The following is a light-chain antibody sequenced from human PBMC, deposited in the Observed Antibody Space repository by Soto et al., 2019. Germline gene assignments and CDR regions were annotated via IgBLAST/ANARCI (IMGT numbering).Light chain of an antibody. CDR3: LSFDNSLSVV. V-gene: IGLV1-40*01. J-gene: IGLJ2*01. CDR2: GNT. Sequence: QPVLTQPPSVSGAPGQRVTISCTGSSSNIGAGYDVHWYQQLPGRAPKLLIYGNTNRPSGVPDRFSGSKSGTSASLAITGLQAEDEADYYCLSFDNSLSVVFGGGTKLTVL. CDR1: SSNIGAGYD.